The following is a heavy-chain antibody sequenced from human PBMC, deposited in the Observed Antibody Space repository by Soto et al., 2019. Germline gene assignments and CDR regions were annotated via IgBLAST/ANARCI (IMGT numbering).Heavy chain of an antibody. CDR1: GFSFSSFA. Sequence: EVQLLESGGGLVHPGGSLRLSCEASGFSFSSFAMSWVRQAPGKGLEWVSGIGGSGGSTYYADSVKGRFTISRDNSENTLYLQMNSLRVEDTAVYYCARAEDDYGDQDHFDFWGQGTLVTVSS. CDR3: ARAEDDYGDQDHFDF. J-gene: IGHJ4*02. CDR2: IGGSGGST. D-gene: IGHD4-17*01. V-gene: IGHV3-23*01.